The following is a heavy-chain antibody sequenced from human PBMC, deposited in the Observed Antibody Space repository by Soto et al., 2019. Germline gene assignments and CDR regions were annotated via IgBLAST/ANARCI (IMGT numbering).Heavy chain of an antibody. D-gene: IGHD3-10*01. CDR2: TIPVINTA. CDR1: GGTLSDHG. J-gene: IGHJ3*02. Sequence: QVQLEQSGAEVKKPASSVKVSCKASGGTLSDHGVAWLRQAPGQGLEWMGGTIPVINTAKYAQKFQGRVTVTADKFTNIAYMELSSLRSEDTAFYFCARGVYGSGNYYTGPSAFDIWGQGTMVIVSS. CDR3: ARGVYGSGNYYTGPSAFDI. V-gene: IGHV1-69*06.